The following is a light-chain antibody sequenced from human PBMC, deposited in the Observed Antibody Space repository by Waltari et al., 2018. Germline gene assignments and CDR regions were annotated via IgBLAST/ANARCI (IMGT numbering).Light chain of an antibody. CDR3: QQYANLPHT. CDR2: DAS. V-gene: IGKV1-33*01. Sequence: DVQMTQSPSSLSASVGGRVTITCQASQDIRRNLNWVQQKPGKAPQVLIFDASNSKAAVPSRFSGSGSGIDFAFTIISLQPEDIGTYYCQQYANLPHTFGGGTRVEIK. CDR1: QDIRRN. J-gene: IGKJ4*01.